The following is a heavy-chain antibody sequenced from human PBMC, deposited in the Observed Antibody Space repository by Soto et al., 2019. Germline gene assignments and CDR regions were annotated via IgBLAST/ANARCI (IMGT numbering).Heavy chain of an antibody. CDR3: VRSNQGVVVAGTFDY. V-gene: IGHV2-70*11. Sequence: SGPTLVNPTQTLTLTCTFSGFSLSTSGMCVSWIRQPPGKALEWLARIDWDDDKYYSTSLKTRLTISKDTSKNQVVLTMTNMDPVDTATYYCVRSNQGVVVAGTFDYWGQGTLVTISS. D-gene: IGHD2-15*01. J-gene: IGHJ4*02. CDR1: GFSLSTSGMC. CDR2: IDWDDDK.